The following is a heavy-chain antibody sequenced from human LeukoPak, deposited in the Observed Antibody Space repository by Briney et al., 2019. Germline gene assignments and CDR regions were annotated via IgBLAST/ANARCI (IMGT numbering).Heavy chain of an antibody. Sequence: SETLSLTCTVSGGSISSGDYYWSWIRQPPGKGLEWIGYIYYSGSTYYNPSLKSRVTISVDTSKNQFSLKLSSVTAADTAVYYCARGAWVSPLVRGANFDYWGQGTLVTVSS. CDR1: GGSISSGDYY. CDR3: ARGAWVSPLVRGANFDY. CDR2: IYYSGST. D-gene: IGHD3-10*01. V-gene: IGHV4-30-4*01. J-gene: IGHJ4*02.